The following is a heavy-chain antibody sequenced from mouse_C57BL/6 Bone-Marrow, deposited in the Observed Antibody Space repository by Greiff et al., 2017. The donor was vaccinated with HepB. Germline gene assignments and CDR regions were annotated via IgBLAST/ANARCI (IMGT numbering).Heavy chain of an antibody. CDR2: INPNNGGT. Sequence: EVQLQQSGPELVKPGASVKIPCKASGYTFTDYNMDWVKQSHGKSLEWIGDINPNNGGTIYNQKFKGKATLTVDKSSSTAYMELRSLTSEDTAVYYCAFIYYGYSYYAMDYWGQGTSVTVSS. D-gene: IGHD2-2*01. CDR3: AFIYYGYSYYAMDY. J-gene: IGHJ4*01. V-gene: IGHV1-18*01. CDR1: GYTFTDYN.